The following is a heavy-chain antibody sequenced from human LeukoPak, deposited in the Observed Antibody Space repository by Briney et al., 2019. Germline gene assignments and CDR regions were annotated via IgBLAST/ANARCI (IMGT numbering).Heavy chain of an antibody. V-gene: IGHV4-30-4*01. CDR3: ARESHYDSSGYYYAGFDY. CDR2: IYYSGST. D-gene: IGHD3-22*01. J-gene: IGHJ4*02. CDR1: GGSISSGDYY. Sequence: SETLSLTCTVSGGSISSGDYYWSWIRQPPGTGLEWIGYIYYSGSTYYNPSLKSRVTISVDTSKNQFSLKLSSVTAADTAVYYCARESHYDSSGYYYAGFDYWGQGTLVTVSS.